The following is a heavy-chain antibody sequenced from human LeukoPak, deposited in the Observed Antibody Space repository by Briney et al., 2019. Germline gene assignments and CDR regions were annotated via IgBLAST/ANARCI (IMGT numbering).Heavy chain of an antibody. CDR1: GFTFSTYG. Sequence: GGSLRLSCAASGFTFSTYGMHWVRQAPGKGLEWVAFIRYDGSNKYYADSVKGRFTISRDNSKNTLYLQMNSLRAEDTAVYYCAKDRQQLVTAWGQGTLVTVSS. D-gene: IGHD6-13*01. V-gene: IGHV3-30*02. CDR2: IRYDGSNK. J-gene: IGHJ5*02. CDR3: AKDRQQLVTA.